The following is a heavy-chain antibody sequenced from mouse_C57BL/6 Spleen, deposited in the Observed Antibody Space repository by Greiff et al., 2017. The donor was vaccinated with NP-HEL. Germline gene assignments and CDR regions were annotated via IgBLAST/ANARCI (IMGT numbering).Heavy chain of an antibody. V-gene: IGHV1-72*01. CDR1: GYTFTSYW. CDR2: IDPNSGGT. D-gene: IGHD1-1*01. Sequence: QVQLQQSGAELVKPGASVKLSCKASGYTFTSYWMHWVKQRPGRGLEWIGRIDPNSGGTKYNEKFKSKATLTVDKPSSTAYMQLSSLTSEDSAVYYCASRDYYGSTYWYFDVWGTGTTVTVSS. CDR3: ASRDYYGSTYWYFDV. J-gene: IGHJ1*03.